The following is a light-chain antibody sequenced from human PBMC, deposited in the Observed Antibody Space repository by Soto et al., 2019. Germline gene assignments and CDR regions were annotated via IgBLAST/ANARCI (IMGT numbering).Light chain of an antibody. CDR3: QQHGSSPFT. V-gene: IGKV3-20*01. CDR2: GAS. J-gene: IGKJ3*01. Sequence: EIVLTQSPGTLSLSPGERATLSCRASQSAGSNYLAWYQQKPGQAPRLLIYGASNRATGIPDRFSASGSGTDFTLSISRLKPEDFAVYYCQQHGSSPFTFGPGTKVDI. CDR1: QSAGSNY.